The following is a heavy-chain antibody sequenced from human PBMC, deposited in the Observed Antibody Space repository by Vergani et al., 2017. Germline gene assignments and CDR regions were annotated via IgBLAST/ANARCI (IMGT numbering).Heavy chain of an antibody. CDR1: GYTFSNYY. CDR3: ARGDYGILTGYRY. D-gene: IGHD3-9*01. CDR2: INPSGGHT. V-gene: IGHV1-46*03. Sequence: QVQVVQSGAEVKKSGASVKVSCKTSGYTFSNYYMHWVRQAPGQGLEWMGIINPSGGHTNYAQKSQGRVTMTRDTSTSTVYMELSSLGSEDTAIYYCARGDYGILTGYRYWGQGTLVTVSA. J-gene: IGHJ4*02.